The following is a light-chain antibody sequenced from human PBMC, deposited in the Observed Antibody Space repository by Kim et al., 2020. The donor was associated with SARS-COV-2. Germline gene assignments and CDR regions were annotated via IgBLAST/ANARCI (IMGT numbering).Light chain of an antibody. CDR3: PQHHHYPRT. V-gene: IGKV1-17*01. CDR2: GAS. J-gene: IGKJ1*01. Sequence: DIQMTQSPSSLSASLGDRVTITCRASQGIRNDLGWYQQKPGKAPTHLIYGASTLHSGVPSRFSGSGSGTEFTLTISSLQPEDFATYYGPQHHHYPRTFGQGTKVDIK. CDR1: QGIRND.